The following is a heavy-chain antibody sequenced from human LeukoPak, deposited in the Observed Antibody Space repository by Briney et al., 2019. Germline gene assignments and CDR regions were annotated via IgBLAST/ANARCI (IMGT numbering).Heavy chain of an antibody. CDR3: AKDSTYYYGSGTDPDAFDI. J-gene: IGHJ3*02. V-gene: IGHV3-74*01. D-gene: IGHD3-10*01. CDR1: EFTFSNYW. Sequence: GGSLRLSCTTSEFTFSNYWMHWVRQVPGKGLVWVSRIDTDGTTTDYADSVKGRFTISRDNSKNTLYLQMNSLRAEDTAVYYCAKDSTYYYGSGTDPDAFDIWGQGTMVTVSS. CDR2: IDTDGTTT.